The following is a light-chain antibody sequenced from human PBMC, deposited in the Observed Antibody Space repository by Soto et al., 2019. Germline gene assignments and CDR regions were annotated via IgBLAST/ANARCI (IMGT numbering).Light chain of an antibody. J-gene: IGKJ2*01. CDR3: MQSLQTPYT. V-gene: IGKV2-28*01. Sequence: DIVMTQSPLSLPVTPGEPASISCRSSQSLLHSNGYNYLDWYLQKPGQSPQLLISLGSNRASGVPDRFRGSGSGTDFTLIINRVEAEDVGVYYCMQSLQTPYTFGQGTKLEIK. CDR2: LGS. CDR1: QSLLHSNGYNY.